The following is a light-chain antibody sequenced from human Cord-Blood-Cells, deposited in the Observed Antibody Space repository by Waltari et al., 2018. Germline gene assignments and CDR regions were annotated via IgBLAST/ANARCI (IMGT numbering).Light chain of an antibody. CDR2: EGS. J-gene: IGLJ3*02. CDR1: SSDVGSYNL. Sequence: QSALTQPASVSGSPGQSITISCTGTSSDVGSYNLVSWYQQHPGKAPKLMIYEGSKRHSGVSSRFSGSKSGNTASLTISGRQAEDEADYYCCSYAGSSTCVFGGGTKLTVL. CDR3: CSYAGSSTCV. V-gene: IGLV2-23*01.